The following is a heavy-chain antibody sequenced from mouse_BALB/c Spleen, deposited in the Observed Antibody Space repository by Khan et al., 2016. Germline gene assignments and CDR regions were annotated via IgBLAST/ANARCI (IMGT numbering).Heavy chain of an antibody. CDR1: GYTFTDYA. J-gene: IGHJ2*01. CDR2: ISTYSGNT. V-gene: IGHV1S137*01. CDR3: ASQSRGFDY. Sequence: QVQLQQSGPELVRPGVSVKISCKGSGYTFTDYAMHWVKQSHAKSLEWIGVISTYSGNTNYNQKFKGKATMTVDNSYSTAYMELARLTSEDSAIYYCASQSRGFDYLGQGTTLTVSS.